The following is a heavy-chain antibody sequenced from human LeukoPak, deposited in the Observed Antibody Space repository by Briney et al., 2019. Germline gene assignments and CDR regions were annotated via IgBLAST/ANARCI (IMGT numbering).Heavy chain of an antibody. Sequence: KSGGSLRLSCEASEFTFSRYSMNWARQAPGKGLEWVSSISSSGSYIYYSDSVKGRFTISRDNAKNLLHLQMNSLRAEDTAVYYCARTRRGAAAGQMDYWGQGTLVTVSS. CDR1: EFTFSRYS. D-gene: IGHD6-13*01. V-gene: IGHV3-21*06. CDR3: ARTRRGAAAGQMDY. CDR2: ISSSGSYI. J-gene: IGHJ4*02.